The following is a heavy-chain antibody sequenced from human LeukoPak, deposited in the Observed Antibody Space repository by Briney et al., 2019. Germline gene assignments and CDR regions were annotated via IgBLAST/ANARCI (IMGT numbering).Heavy chain of an antibody. J-gene: IGHJ4*02. CDR2: IKHDGSEK. V-gene: IGHV3-7*04. CDR1: GFTFSTYW. CDR3: ARITGIAAAGDY. D-gene: IGHD6-25*01. Sequence: GGSLRLSCAASGFTFSTYWMSWVRQAPGKGLEWVANIKHDGSEKFYVDSVKGRFTISRDNAKNSLYLQLNSLRDEDTAVYYCARITGIAAAGDYWGQGTLVTVSS.